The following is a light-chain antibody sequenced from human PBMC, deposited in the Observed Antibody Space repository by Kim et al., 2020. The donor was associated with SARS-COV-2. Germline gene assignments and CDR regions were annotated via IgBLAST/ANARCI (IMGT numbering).Light chain of an antibody. CDR3: QAWDSSTVV. CDR2: QDS. CDR1: KLGDKY. Sequence: VAPGQTASITCSGDKLGDKYAYWYQQKPGQSPVLIIYQDSKRPSGIPERFSGSNSGNTATLTISGTQAMDEADYYCQAWDSSTVVFGGGTQLTVL. V-gene: IGLV3-1*01. J-gene: IGLJ2*01.